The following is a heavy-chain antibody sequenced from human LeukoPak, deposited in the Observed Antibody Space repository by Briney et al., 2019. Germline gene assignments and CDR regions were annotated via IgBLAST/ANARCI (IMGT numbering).Heavy chain of an antibody. V-gene: IGHV3-23*01. J-gene: IGHJ4*03. CDR1: GFMFRDAA. CDR2: IDSSGLNT. Sequence: PGGSLRLSCAASGFMFRDAAMTWVRQAPGKGLEWVSLIDSSGLNTYYADSVRGRFTISRDNSKNTLSLQMNSLRVEDTAIYYCARDIELSTWGLGTLVTVSS. CDR3: ARDIELST. D-gene: IGHD5-12*01.